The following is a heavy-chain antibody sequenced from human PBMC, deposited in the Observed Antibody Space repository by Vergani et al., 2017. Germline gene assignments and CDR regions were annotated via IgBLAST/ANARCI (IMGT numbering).Heavy chain of an antibody. Sequence: EVPLVPSGAAVKKPGDSLKISCTCSGYSFTSYWIGWVRQMPGKGLEWMGIIYPGDSDTRYSPSFQGQVTSSADKSISTAYLQWSSLKASDTAMYYCARQIPYYGDSLDYWGQGTLVTGSS. V-gene: IGHV5-51*01. CDR2: IYPGDSDT. J-gene: IGHJ4*02. CDR1: GYSFTSYW. CDR3: ARQIPYYGDSLDY. D-gene: IGHD4-17*01.